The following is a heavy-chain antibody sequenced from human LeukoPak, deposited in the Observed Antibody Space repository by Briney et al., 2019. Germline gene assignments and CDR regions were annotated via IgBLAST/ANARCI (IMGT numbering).Heavy chain of an antibody. CDR1: GFTFSSYA. D-gene: IGHD3-10*01. J-gene: IGHJ4*02. CDR3: VNAYYYGSGSYPPSDY. V-gene: IGHV3-23*01. CDR2: ISGSGGST. Sequence: QSGGSLRLSCAASGFTFSSYAMSWVRQAPGKGLEWVSAISGSGGSTYYADSVKGRFTISRDNSKNTLYLQMNSLRAEDTAVYYCVNAYYYGSGSYPPSDYWGQGTLVTVSS.